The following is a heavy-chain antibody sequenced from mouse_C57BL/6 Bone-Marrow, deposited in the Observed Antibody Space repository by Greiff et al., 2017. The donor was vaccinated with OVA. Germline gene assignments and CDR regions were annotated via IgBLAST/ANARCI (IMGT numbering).Heavy chain of an antibody. CDR1: GFSLTSYG. Sequence: QVQLQESGPGLVQPSQSLSITCTVSGFSLTSYGVHWVRQSPGKGLEWLGVIWSGGGTDYNAAFISRLSISKDNSKSKVFFKMNSLQADDTAIDYCASYDYDADYYAMDYWGQGTSVTVSS. D-gene: IGHD2-4*01. V-gene: IGHV2-2*01. J-gene: IGHJ4*01. CDR3: ASYDYDADYYAMDY. CDR2: IWSGGGT.